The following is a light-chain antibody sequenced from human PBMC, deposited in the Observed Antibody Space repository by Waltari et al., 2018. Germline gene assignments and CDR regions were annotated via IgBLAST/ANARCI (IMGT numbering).Light chain of an antibody. Sequence: QAVLTQPSSLSASPGASASLTCPLRSGINVASYRIYWYQQKPGGPPQYLRRDKSDSAKHQDSRVPRRFSGSKDASANAGILLISGLQSEDEADYYCMIWHNNAVVFGGGTTLTVL. J-gene: IGLJ2*01. V-gene: IGLV5-45*03. CDR3: MIWHNNAVV. CDR1: SGINVASYR. CDR2: DKSDSAK.